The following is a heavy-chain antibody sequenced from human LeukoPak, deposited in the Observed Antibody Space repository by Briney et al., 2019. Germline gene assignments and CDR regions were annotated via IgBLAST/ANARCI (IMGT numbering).Heavy chain of an antibody. CDR2: IYWDDDK. CDR1: GFSLSTSGVG. D-gene: IGHD6-19*01. J-gene: IGHJ3*02. V-gene: IGHV2-5*02. CDR3: AHSRYSGWYFWRHYAFDI. Sequence: GPTLVKSTQTLMLTCTFSGFSLSTSGVGVGWIRQPPGKALEWLALIYWDDDKRYSPSLKSRLTITKDTSQNQVVLTMTNMDPVDTATYYCAHSRYSGWYFWRHYAFDIWGQGTMVTVSS.